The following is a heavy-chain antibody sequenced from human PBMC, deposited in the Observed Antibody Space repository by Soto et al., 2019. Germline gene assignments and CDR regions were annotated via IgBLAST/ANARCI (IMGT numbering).Heavy chain of an antibody. V-gene: IGHV3-30-3*01. CDR1: GFTFSSYA. CDR2: ISYDGSNK. D-gene: IGHD6-13*01. Sequence: QVQLVESGGGVVQPGRSLRLSCAASGFTFSSYAMHWVRQAPGKGLEWVAVISYDGSNKYYADSVKGRFTISRDNSNNTLYLQMNSLRAEDTAVYYCARVIRNSSSWDTPSLYYWGQGTLVTGSS. J-gene: IGHJ4*02. CDR3: ARVIRNSSSWDTPSLYY.